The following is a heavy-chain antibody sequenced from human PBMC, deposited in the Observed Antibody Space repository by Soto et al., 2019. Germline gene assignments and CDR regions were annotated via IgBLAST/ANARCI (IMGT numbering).Heavy chain of an antibody. J-gene: IGHJ6*03. CDR1: GYTFTSYA. V-gene: IGHV1-3*01. CDR2: INAGNGNT. CDR3: ARGSVQLERHSAYYYMDV. Sequence: ASVKVSCKASGYTFTSYAMHWVRQAPGQRLEWMGWINAGNGNTKYSQKFQGRVTITRDTSASTAYMELSSLRSEDTAVYYCARGSVQLERHSAYYYMDVWGKGTTVTVSS. D-gene: IGHD1-1*01.